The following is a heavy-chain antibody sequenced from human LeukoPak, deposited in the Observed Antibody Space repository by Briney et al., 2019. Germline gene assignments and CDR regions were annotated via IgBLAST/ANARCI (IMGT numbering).Heavy chain of an antibody. D-gene: IGHD3-22*01. CDR2: INPNSGGT. Sequence: GASVKVSCKASGYTFTGYYMHWVRQAPGQGLEWMGWINPNSGGTNYAQKFQGRVTMTRDTSISTAYMELSRLRSDDTAVYYCARGAGYYDSSGYPSYFDYWGQGTLVTVSS. V-gene: IGHV1-2*02. CDR1: GYTFTGYY. J-gene: IGHJ4*02. CDR3: ARGAGYYDSSGYPSYFDY.